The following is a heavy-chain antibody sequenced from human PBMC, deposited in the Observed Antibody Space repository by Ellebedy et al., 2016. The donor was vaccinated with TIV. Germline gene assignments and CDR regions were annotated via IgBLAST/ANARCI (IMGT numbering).Heavy chain of an antibody. CDR1: GYTFSNFY. CDR3: AKAPLDDFEIDY. D-gene: IGHD2-21*02. V-gene: IGHV1-46*01. CDR2: IDPNGGTT. J-gene: IGHJ4*02. Sequence: AASVKVSCKASGYTFSNFYIHWVRQAPGQGLEWMGVIDPNGGTTFFAQNVQGRVTMTGDTSTNTTYMELSGLRYVDTALYYGAKAPLDDFEIDYWGQGTLVTVSS.